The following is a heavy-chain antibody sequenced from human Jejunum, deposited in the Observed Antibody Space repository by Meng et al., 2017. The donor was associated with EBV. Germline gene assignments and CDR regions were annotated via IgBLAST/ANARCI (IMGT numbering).Heavy chain of an antibody. CDR1: TAFISSYEW. CDR2: INQVGST. V-gene: IGHV4-4*02. Sequence: HVPLQDSGPGLVQPSGTLALPSAVSTAFISSYEWWSWVRQPPGKGLEWLGEINQVGSTYYNPSLKSRVTISIDTSKRQFSLRLNSMTAADTAVYYCARASSERLLDYWGQGTLVTVSS. CDR3: ARASSERLLDY. D-gene: IGHD1-14*01. J-gene: IGHJ4*02.